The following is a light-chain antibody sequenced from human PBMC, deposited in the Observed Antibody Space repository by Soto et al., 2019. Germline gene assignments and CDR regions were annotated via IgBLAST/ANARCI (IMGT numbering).Light chain of an antibody. CDR3: QQYKNWPRT. CDR1: QSVDIN. CDR2: GAS. V-gene: IGKV3-15*01. J-gene: IGKJ1*01. Sequence: EIVLTHSPATLSVSPVERVTLSFSASQSVDINLAWYRQKPGQAPRLLIYGASTRATDMPGTFSGSGSGTEFTLTISSLQSEDFAVYYCQQYKNWPRTFGQGTKVDIK.